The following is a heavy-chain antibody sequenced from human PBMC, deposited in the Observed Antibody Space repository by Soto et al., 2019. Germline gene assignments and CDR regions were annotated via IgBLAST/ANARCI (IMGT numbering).Heavy chain of an antibody. J-gene: IGHJ6*02. CDR3: GRDLYQSVFFYGMDV. CDR2: ISPFDGNT. V-gene: IGHV1-18*01. D-gene: IGHD2-2*01. Sequence: ASVKVSCKTSGYTFTNYGISWVRQAPGQGLEWMGWISPFDGNTNYAQKLQGRVTMTTDTSTSTAYMELRSLRSDDTAVYYCGRDLYQSVFFYGMDVWGQGTTVTVSS. CDR1: GYTFTNYG.